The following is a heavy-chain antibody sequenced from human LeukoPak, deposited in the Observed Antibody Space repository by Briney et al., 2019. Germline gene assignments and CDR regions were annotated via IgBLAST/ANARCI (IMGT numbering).Heavy chain of an antibody. CDR2: IYHSGST. J-gene: IGHJ4*02. CDR1: GGSISSSNW. CDR3: ARAIRGYSYGTFDY. V-gene: IGHV4-4*02. D-gene: IGHD5-18*01. Sequence: SETLSLTRAVSGGSISSSNWWSWVRQPPGKGLEWIGEIYHSGSTDYNPSLKSRVTISVDKSKNQFSLKLSSVTAADTAVYYCARAIRGYSYGTFDYWGQGTLVTVSS.